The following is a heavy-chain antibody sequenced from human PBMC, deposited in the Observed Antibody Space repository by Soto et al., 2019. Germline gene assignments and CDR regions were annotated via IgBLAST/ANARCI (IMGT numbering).Heavy chain of an antibody. CDR3: ARPRRYNWSCDY. Sequence: QLQLQESGPGLVKPSETLSLTCTVSGGSISSSSYYWGWIRQPPGKGLECIGSIYYSGSTYYNPSLKSRVAISVDTSKNQFSLKLSYVTAADTAVYYCARPRRYNWSCDYWGQGTLVTVSS. J-gene: IGHJ4*02. CDR2: IYYSGST. CDR1: GGSISSSSYY. D-gene: IGHD1-20*01. V-gene: IGHV4-39*01.